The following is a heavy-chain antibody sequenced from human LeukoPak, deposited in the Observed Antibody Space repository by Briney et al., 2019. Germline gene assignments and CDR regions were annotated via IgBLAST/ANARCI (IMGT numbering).Heavy chain of an antibody. CDR3: ARDVGNNMTTVDY. Sequence: KPGGSLSLSCAASGFTFSSYSMNWVRQAPGKGLEWVSSISSSSSYIYYADSVKGRFTISRDNAKNSLYLQMNSLRAEDTAVYYCARDVGNNMTTVDYWGQGTLVTVSS. J-gene: IGHJ4*02. CDR2: ISSSSSYI. D-gene: IGHD2/OR15-2a*01. V-gene: IGHV3-21*01. CDR1: GFTFSSYS.